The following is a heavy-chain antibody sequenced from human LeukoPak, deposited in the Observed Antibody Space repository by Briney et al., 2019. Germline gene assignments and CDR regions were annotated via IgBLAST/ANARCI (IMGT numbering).Heavy chain of an antibody. V-gene: IGHV4-59*01. CDR1: SGSISSYY. CDR2: IYSSGGT. D-gene: IGHD4-11*01. Sequence: PSETLSLTCTVSSGSISSYYWSWIRQPPGKGLEWLGYIYSSGGTNYNPSLKSRVTISVDTSKNQFSLKLSSVTAADTAVYYCARPWRDSSIVGFDPWGQGTLVTVSS. J-gene: IGHJ5*02. CDR3: ARPWRDSSIVGFDP.